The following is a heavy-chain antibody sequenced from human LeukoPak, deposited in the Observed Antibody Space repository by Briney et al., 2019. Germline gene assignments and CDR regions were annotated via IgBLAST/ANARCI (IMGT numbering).Heavy chain of an antibody. CDR3: ARELRFLEWS. J-gene: IGHJ4*02. V-gene: IGHV3-30*04. CDR2: ISYDGSNK. Sequence: QSGRSLRLSCAASGFTFSSYAMHWVRQAPGKGLEWVAVISYDGSNKYYADSVKGRFTISRDNSKNTLYLQMNSLRAEDTAVYYCARELRFLEWSGGQGTLVTVSS. D-gene: IGHD3-3*01. CDR1: GFTFSSYA.